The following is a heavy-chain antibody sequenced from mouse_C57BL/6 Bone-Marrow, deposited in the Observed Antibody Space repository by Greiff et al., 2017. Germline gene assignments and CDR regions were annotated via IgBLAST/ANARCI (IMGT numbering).Heavy chain of an antibody. D-gene: IGHD2-4*01. CDR1: GYTFTSYW. Sequence: QVQLQQPGAELVKPGASVKLSCKASGYTFTSYWMHWVKQRPGRGLEWIGRIDPDSGGTKYNEKFKSKATLTVDKPSSTAYMQLSSLTSEDSAVYYCATMITTREDYAMDYWGQGTSVTVSS. J-gene: IGHJ4*01. CDR3: ATMITTREDYAMDY. CDR2: IDPDSGGT. V-gene: IGHV1-72*01.